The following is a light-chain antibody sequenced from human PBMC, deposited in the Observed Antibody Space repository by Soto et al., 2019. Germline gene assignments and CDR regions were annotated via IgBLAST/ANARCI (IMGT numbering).Light chain of an antibody. V-gene: IGKV4-1*01. Sequence: DIVMTQSPDSLAVSLGERATINCKSSQSVLYSSNNKNYLAWYQQKPGQPPKLLIYWASTRESGVPDRFSGSGSGTDVTLTISSLQAEDVAVYYGQQYYSTPSFGGGTKVEIK. CDR3: QQYYSTPS. CDR1: QSVLYSSNNKNY. CDR2: WAS. J-gene: IGKJ4*01.